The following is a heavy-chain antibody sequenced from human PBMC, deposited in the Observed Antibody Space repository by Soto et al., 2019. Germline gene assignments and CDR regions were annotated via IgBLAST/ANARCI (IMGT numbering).Heavy chain of an antibody. CDR3: ARDRVAGVKYYYYYGMDV. D-gene: IGHD7-27*01. CDR1: GGSISSGGYY. J-gene: IGHJ6*02. V-gene: IGHV4-31*03. Sequence: PSETLSLTCTVSGGSISSGGYYWTWIRQHPGKGLEWIGYNYYSGSTYYNPSLKSRVTISVDTSKNQFSLKLSSVTAADTAVYYCARDRVAGVKYYYYYGMDVWGQGTTVTVSS. CDR2: NYYSGST.